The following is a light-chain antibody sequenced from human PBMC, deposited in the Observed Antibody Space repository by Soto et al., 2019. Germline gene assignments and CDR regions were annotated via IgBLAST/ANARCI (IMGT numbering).Light chain of an antibody. J-gene: IGKJ3*01. CDR1: QSISNY. CDR3: QQSYSTPFT. CDR2: AAS. Sequence: DIQMTQSPSSLSASAGDRVTITCRASQSISNYLNWYQQKPGKAPKLLIYAASSLQSGVPSRFSGSGSGTDFTLTISSLQPEDFATYYCQQSYSTPFTFGPGTKVDLK. V-gene: IGKV1-39*01.